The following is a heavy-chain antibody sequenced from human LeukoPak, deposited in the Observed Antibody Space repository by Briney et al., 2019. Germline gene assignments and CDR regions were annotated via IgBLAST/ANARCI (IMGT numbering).Heavy chain of an antibody. D-gene: IGHD2-2*01. CDR3: ASGTTDIVVVPATLRNYYFDY. Sequence: ASVKVSYKASGYTFTGYYMHWVRQAPGQGLEWMGWINPNSGGTNYAQKFQGRVTMTRDTSISTAYMELSRLRSDDTAVYYCASGTTDIVVVPATLRNYYFDYWGQGTLVTVSS. J-gene: IGHJ4*02. CDR2: INPNSGGT. CDR1: GYTFTGYY. V-gene: IGHV1-2*02.